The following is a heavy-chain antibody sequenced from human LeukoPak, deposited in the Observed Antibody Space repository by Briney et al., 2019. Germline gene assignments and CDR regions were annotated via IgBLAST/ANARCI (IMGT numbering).Heavy chain of an antibody. Sequence: GGSLRLSCAASGFTFSDAWMSWVRQAPGKGLEWVGRIKSKTDGGTTDYAAPVKGRFTISRDDSKNTLYLQMNSLKTEDTAVYYCTTTYYDFWSGYRYYYYYMDVWGKGTTVTVSS. V-gene: IGHV3-15*01. J-gene: IGHJ6*03. D-gene: IGHD3-3*01. CDR2: IKSKTDGGTT. CDR3: TTTYYDFWSGYRYYYYYMDV. CDR1: GFTFSDAW.